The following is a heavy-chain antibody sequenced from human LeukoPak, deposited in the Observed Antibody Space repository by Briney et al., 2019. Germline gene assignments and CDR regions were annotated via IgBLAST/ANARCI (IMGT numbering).Heavy chain of an antibody. V-gene: IGHV4-59*11. Sequence: SETLSLACTVSGGSISSHYWSWIRQPPGEGLEWIGYIYYSGSTNYNPSLKSRVTISVDTSKNQFSLKLSSVTAADTAVYYCARGCGGDCYYYYYYMDVWGKGTTVTVSS. CDR1: GGSISSHY. J-gene: IGHJ6*03. D-gene: IGHD2-21*02. CDR2: IYYSGST. CDR3: ARGCGGDCYYYYYYMDV.